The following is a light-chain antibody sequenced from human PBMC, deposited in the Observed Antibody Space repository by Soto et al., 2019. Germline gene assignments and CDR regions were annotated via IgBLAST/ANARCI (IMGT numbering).Light chain of an antibody. Sequence: QSALTQPASVSGSPGQSITISCTGTSSDVGSYNLVSWYQQHPGKAPKLMIYEVSKRPSGVSNRFSGSKSGNTASLTISGLQAEDEADYYCCSYAGSSTFGYAFGNGTKVTVL. CDR1: SSDVGSYNL. CDR2: EVS. V-gene: IGLV2-23*02. CDR3: CSYAGSSTFGYA. J-gene: IGLJ1*01.